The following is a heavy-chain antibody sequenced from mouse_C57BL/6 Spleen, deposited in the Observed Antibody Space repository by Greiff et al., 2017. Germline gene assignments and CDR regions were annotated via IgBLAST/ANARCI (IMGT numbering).Heavy chain of an antibody. CDR2: IYPGDGDT. V-gene: IGHV1-80*01. Sequence: QVQLKQSGAELVKPGASVKISCKASGYAFSSYWMNWVKQRPGKGLEWIGQIYPGDGDTNYNGKFKGKATLTADKSSSTAYMQLSSLTSEDSAVYFCAGVYYDYGPSFDVWGTGTTVTVSS. CDR3: AGVYYDYGPSFDV. D-gene: IGHD2-4*01. J-gene: IGHJ1*03. CDR1: GYAFSSYW.